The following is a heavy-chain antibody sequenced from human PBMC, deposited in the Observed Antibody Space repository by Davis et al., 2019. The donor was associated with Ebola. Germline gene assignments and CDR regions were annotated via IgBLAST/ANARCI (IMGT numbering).Heavy chain of an antibody. Sequence: GESLKISCKGSGYSFTSYWIGWVRQTPGKGLEWMGIIYPGDSDTRYSPSFQGQVTTSADKSISTAYLQWSSLKASDTAMYYCARLWGTTANKVWAFDIWGQGTMVTVSS. J-gene: IGHJ3*02. V-gene: IGHV5-51*01. CDR1: GYSFTSYW. D-gene: IGHD2/OR15-2a*01. CDR2: IYPGDSDT. CDR3: ARLWGTTANKVWAFDI.